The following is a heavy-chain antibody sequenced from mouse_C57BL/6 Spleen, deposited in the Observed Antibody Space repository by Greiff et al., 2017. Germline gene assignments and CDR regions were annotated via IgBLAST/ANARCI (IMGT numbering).Heavy chain of an antibody. CDR1: GYTFTSYW. V-gene: IGHV1-72*01. J-gene: IGHJ2*01. CDR3: ARFGYGSSPFFDY. CDR2: IDPNSGGT. Sequence: QVQLQQPVAELVKPGASVKLSCKASGYTFTSYWMHWVKQRPGQGLEWIGRIDPNSGGTKYNEKFKSKATLTVDKPSSTAYMQLSSLTSEDSAVYYCARFGYGSSPFFDYWGQGTTLTVSS. D-gene: IGHD1-1*01.